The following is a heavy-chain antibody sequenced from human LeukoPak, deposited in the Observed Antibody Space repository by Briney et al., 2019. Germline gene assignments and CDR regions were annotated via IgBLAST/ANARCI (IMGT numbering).Heavy chain of an antibody. Sequence: PGGSPRLSCAASGFIFGSYGMHWVRQAPGKGLKWVAFTPYHGVSRYYTESVKGRFTISRDNSKSTLYLQMNSLRIEDTAVYYCAKDRHGDYTSDYWGQGTLVIVSS. V-gene: IGHV3-30*02. CDR1: GFIFGSYG. CDR3: AKDRHGDYTSDY. CDR2: TPYHGVSR. D-gene: IGHD4-17*01. J-gene: IGHJ4*02.